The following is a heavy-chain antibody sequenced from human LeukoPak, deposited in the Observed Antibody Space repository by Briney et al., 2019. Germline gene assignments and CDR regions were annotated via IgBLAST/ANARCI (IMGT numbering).Heavy chain of an antibody. CDR3: ARHEIVVVPAAIDAFDI. V-gene: IGHV4-34*01. CDR2: INHSGST. CDR1: GGSFSGYY. Sequence: SETLSLTCAVYGGSFSGYYWNWIRQPPGKGLEWIGEINHSGSTNYNPSLKSRVTISVDTSKNQFSLKLSSVTAADTAVYYCARHEIVVVPAAIDAFDIWAQGTMVTVSS. J-gene: IGHJ3*02. D-gene: IGHD2-2*01.